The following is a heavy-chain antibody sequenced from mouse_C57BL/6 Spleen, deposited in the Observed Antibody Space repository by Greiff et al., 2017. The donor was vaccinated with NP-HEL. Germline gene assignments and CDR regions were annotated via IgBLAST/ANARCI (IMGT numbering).Heavy chain of an antibody. CDR2: IRNKANGYTT. CDR1: GFTFTDYY. V-gene: IGHV7-3*01. J-gene: IGHJ4*01. D-gene: IGHD1-1*01. Sequence: EVKLMESGGGLVQPGGSLSLSCAASGFTFTDYYMSWVRQPPGKALEWLGFIRNKANGYTTEYSASVKGRFTISRDNSQSILYLQMNALRAEDSATYYFASYTSVVGNAMDYWGQGTSVTVSS. CDR3: ASYTSVVGNAMDY.